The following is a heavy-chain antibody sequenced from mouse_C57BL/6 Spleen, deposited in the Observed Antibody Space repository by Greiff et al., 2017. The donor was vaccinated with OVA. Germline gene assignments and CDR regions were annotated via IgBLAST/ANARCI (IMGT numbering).Heavy chain of an antibody. V-gene: IGHV1-50*01. Sequence: QVQLKQPGAELVKPGASVKLSCKASGYTFTSYWMRWVKQRPGQGLEWIGEIDPSDSYTNYNQKFKGKATLTVDTSSSTAYMQLSSLTSEDSAVYYCARRGYGNYWYFDVWGTGTTVTVSS. CDR2: IDPSDSYT. CDR1: GYTFTSYW. J-gene: IGHJ1*03. CDR3: ARRGYGNYWYFDV. D-gene: IGHD2-1*01.